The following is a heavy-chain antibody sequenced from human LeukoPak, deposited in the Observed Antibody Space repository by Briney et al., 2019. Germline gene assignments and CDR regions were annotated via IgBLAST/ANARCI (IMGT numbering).Heavy chain of an antibody. D-gene: IGHD4-23*01. V-gene: IGHV1-8*01. Sequence: ASVKVSCKASGYTFTSYDINWVRQATGQGLEWMGWMNPNSGKTGYAQKFQGRVTMTRNTSISTAYMELSSLRSEDTAVYYCARGRAISVVLYYYYGMDVWGQGTTVTVSS. J-gene: IGHJ6*02. CDR1: GYTFTSYD. CDR3: ARGRAISVVLYYYYGMDV. CDR2: MNPNSGKT.